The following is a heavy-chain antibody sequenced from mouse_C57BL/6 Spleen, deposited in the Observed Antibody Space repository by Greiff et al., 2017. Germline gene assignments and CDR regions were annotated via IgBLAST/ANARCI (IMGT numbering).Heavy chain of an antibody. Sequence: EVQLQQSGPELVKPGASVTIPCKASGYTLTDYNMDWVKQSHGKSLEWIGDINPNNGGTIYNQKFKGKATLTVDKSSRKAYMELRSLTSEDTAVYYCARNSAWFAYWGQGTLVTVSA. J-gene: IGHJ3*01. CDR3: ARNSAWFAY. CDR2: INPNNGGT. CDR1: GYTLTDYN. V-gene: IGHV1-18*01.